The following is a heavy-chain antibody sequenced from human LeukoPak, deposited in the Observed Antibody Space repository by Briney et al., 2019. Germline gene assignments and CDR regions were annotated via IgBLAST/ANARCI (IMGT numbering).Heavy chain of an antibody. CDR2: IIPIFGTA. Sequence: SVKVSCKASGGTFISYAISWVRQAPGQGLEWMGRIIPIFGTANYAQKFRSRVTITTDESTSTAYMELSSLRSEDTDVYYCARGLRTFDNSGYYLPDAFDIWGQGTMVTVSS. CDR3: ARGLRTFDNSGYYLPDAFDI. CDR1: GGTFISYA. J-gene: IGHJ3*02. V-gene: IGHV1-69*05. D-gene: IGHD3-22*01.